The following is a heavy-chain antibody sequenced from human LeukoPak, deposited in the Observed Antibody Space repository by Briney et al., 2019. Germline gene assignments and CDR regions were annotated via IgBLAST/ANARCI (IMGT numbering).Heavy chain of an antibody. Sequence: SGTLSLTCAVSGVSILSTNWGSWVREPAGKGLEWIGEVHLNGATNYNPSVEGRVTMSIDKSKNHLSLEVISVTAADTAMYYCTRESGAFSPFCFWGQGTLVTVSS. D-gene: IGHD1-26*01. CDR3: TRESGAFSPFCF. CDR1: GVSILSTNW. V-gene: IGHV4-4*02. J-gene: IGHJ1*01. CDR2: VHLNGAT.